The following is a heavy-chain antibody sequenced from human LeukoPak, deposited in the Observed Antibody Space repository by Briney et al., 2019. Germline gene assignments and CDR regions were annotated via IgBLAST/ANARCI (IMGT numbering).Heavy chain of an antibody. CDR2: ISAYNGNT. CDR3: ARVARYYDSSGYYFDY. CDR1: GYTFTSYG. V-gene: IGHV1-18*01. D-gene: IGHD3-22*01. Sequence: ASVKVSCTASGYTFTSYGISWVRQAPGQGFEWMGWISAYNGNTNYAQKLQGRVTMTTDTSTSTAYMELRSLRSDDTAVYYCARVARYYDSSGYYFDYWGQGTLVTVSS. J-gene: IGHJ4*02.